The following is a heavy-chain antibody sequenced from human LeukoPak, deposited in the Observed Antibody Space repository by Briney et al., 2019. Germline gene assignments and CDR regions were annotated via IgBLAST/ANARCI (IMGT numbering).Heavy chain of an antibody. CDR3: AKRDGYNSNPLKD. D-gene: IGHD5-24*01. CDR1: GLTFSSYA. J-gene: IGHJ4*02. Sequence: GGSLRLSCAASGLTFSSYAMSWVRQAPGKGLEWVAAISGSVGRTYYADSVKGRFTISRDNSQNTLYLQMNSLRADDTALYYCAKRDGYNSNPLKDWGQGTLVTVSS. CDR2: ISGSVGRT. V-gene: IGHV3-23*01.